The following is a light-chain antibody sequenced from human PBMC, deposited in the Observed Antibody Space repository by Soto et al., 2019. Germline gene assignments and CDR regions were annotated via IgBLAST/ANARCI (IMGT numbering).Light chain of an antibody. CDR1: QSVSSN. CDR3: HQRSNWPPT. V-gene: IGKV3-11*01. J-gene: IGKJ4*01. CDR2: DAS. Sequence: ENVLTQSPATLSLSPGEIATLSCRASQSVSSNFAWYQQKPGQAPRLLIYDASNRATGIPARFSGSGSGTDFTLTISSLQPEDFAVYYCHQRSNWPPTFGGGTKVEIK.